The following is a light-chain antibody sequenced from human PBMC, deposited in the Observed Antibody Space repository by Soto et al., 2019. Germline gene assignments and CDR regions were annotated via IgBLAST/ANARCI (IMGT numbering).Light chain of an antibody. J-gene: IGKJ4*01. CDR1: QGITNY. CDR3: QRYESAPVT. CDR2: AAS. V-gene: IGKV1-27*01. Sequence: DIQMTQSPSSLSASVGDRVTITCRASQGITNYLAWYQQKPGKVPKLLIYAASTLQSGVPSRFSGSRSGTDFTLTIRSLQTEDVATYYCQRYESAPVTFGGGTKVEIK.